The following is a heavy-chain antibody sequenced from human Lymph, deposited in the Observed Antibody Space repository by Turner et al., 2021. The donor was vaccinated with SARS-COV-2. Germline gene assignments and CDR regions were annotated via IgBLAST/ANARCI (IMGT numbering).Heavy chain of an antibody. J-gene: IGHJ4*02. D-gene: IGHD1-1*01. CDR2: FDPEDGET. CDR3: ATLKSNGKRRTGRYYFDF. CDR1: GYTLTDLS. V-gene: IGHV1-24*01. Sequence: QLQLLQSGAVVKKPGASVMVSCKFSGYTLTDLSIHWVRQAPGKGLEWMGGFDPEDGETIYAQKFQGRVTMTEDTSTDTAYMELSSMRSEDTAEYYCATLKSNGKRRTGRYYFDFWGQGTLVTVSS.